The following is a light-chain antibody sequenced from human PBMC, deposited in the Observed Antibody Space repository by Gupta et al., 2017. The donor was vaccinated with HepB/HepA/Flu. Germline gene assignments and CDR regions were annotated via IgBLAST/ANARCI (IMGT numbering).Light chain of an antibody. CDR3: QAWDSSTVV. CDR2: QDN. CDR1: KLGDKY. V-gene: IGLV3-1*01. J-gene: IGLJ2*01. Sequence: SYELTQPPSVSVSPGQTASITCSGDKLGDKYACWYHQKPGQSSVLVIYQDNKRPSGIPERFSGSYSGNTATLTISGTQAMDEADYYCQAWDSSTVVFGGGTKLTVL.